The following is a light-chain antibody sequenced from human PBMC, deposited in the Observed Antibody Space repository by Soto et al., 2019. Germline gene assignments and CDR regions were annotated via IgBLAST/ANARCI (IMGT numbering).Light chain of an antibody. V-gene: IGKV3-20*01. J-gene: IGKJ5*01. Sequence: EIVLTQSPDTLCLSPGERATLSCRASESVTSSHIAWYQQKPGQAPRLLIYSASSRATGIPDRFSGSGSGTDFTLTISTLEPEDLAVYYCQYYGSTRNTFGQGTRLEIK. CDR1: ESVTSSH. CDR3: QYYGSTRNT. CDR2: SAS.